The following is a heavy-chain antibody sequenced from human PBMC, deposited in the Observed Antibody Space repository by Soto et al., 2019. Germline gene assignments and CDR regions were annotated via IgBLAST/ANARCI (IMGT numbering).Heavy chain of an antibody. D-gene: IGHD3-16*01. CDR2: TYYRSKWYN. V-gene: IGHV6-1*01. J-gene: IGHJ6*02. CDR3: ARGDVYYYYGMDV. CDR1: GDSGSRNRAA. Sequence: SQTRSVTCAVSGDSGSRNRAAWNWIRQSPSRGLEWLGRTYYRSKWYNDYAVSVKSRITINPDTSKNQFSLKLSSVTAADTAVYYCARGDVYYYYGMDVWGQGTTVTVSS.